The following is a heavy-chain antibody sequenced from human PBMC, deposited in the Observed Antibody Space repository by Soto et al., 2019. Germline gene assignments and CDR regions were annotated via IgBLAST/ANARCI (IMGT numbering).Heavy chain of an antibody. J-gene: IGHJ5*02. CDR3: ARSRARGSGWARGFDP. D-gene: IGHD6-19*01. CDR1: GFTVSSNY. Sequence: GGSLRLSCAASGFTVSSNYMSWVRQAPGKGLEWVSVIYSGGSTYYADSVKGRFTISGDNSKNTLYLQMNSLRAEDTAVYYCARSRARGSGWARGFDPWGQGTLVTVSS. CDR2: IYSGGST. V-gene: IGHV3-53*01.